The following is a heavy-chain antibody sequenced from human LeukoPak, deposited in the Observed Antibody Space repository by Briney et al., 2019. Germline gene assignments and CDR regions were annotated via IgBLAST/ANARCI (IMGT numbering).Heavy chain of an antibody. D-gene: IGHD6-13*01. V-gene: IGHV3-21*01. Sequence: GGSLRLSCAASGFTFSSYAMSWVRQAPGKGLELVSSISSSSSYIYYADSVKGRFTISRDNAKNSLYLQMNSLRAEDTAVYYCARERLGSSSDYWGQGTLVTVSS. CDR2: ISSSSSYI. CDR1: GFTFSSYA. J-gene: IGHJ4*02. CDR3: ARERLGSSSDY.